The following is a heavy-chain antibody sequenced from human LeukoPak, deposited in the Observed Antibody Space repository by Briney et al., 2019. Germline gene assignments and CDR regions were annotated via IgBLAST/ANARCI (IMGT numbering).Heavy chain of an antibody. Sequence: GGSLRHSCAASGFTLINYAMAWVRQAPGKGREWVSSISGSDGATYYADSVRGRFTISRDNSNNTLYLEMNRLRAEDTAVYYCAKDACGQDDHLDYWGQGALVTVSS. CDR1: GFTLINYA. CDR3: AKDACGQDDHLDY. J-gene: IGHJ4*02. D-gene: IGHD3-3*01. CDR2: ISGSDGAT. V-gene: IGHV3-23*01.